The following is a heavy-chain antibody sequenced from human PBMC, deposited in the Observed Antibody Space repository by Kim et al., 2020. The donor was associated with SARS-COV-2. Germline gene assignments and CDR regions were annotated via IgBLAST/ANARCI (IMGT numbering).Heavy chain of an antibody. V-gene: IGHV4-59*01. Sequence: SETLSLTCTVSGGSISSYYWSWIRQPPGKGLEWIGYIYYSGSTNYNPSLKSRFTISVDTSKNQFSLKLSSVTAADTAVYYCATTTYSSWYSVYYYGMDVWGQGTTVTVSS. CDR2: IYYSGST. D-gene: IGHD6-13*01. J-gene: IGHJ6*02. CDR3: ATTTYSSWYSVYYYGMDV. CDR1: GGSISSYY.